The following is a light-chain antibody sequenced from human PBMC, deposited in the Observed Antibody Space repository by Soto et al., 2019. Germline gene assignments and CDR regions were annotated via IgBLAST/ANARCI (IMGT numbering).Light chain of an antibody. CDR3: QKYNSAPLT. V-gene: IGKV1-27*01. Sequence: DVQMTQSPSSLSVSVGDRVTITCRASQVISNYLAWYQQKPGKPPQLLIYAVSTLQSGVPSRFSGSASGTEFTLTIISLQHEDVATYYCQKYNSAPLTFGQGTRLE. CDR1: QVISNY. CDR2: AVS. J-gene: IGKJ5*01.